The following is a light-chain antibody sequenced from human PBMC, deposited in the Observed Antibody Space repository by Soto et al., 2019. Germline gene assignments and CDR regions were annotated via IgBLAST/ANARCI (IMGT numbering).Light chain of an antibody. CDR3: QQYNNWPPPLT. V-gene: IGKV3-15*01. Sequence: EIVMTQSPATLSVSPGERATLSCRASQSVSSNLAWYQQKPGQAPRLLIYGASTRATGIPARFSGSGSGTEFTLTISSLQSEYVAVYDCQQYNNWPPPLTFGGGTKVEIK. CDR2: GAS. CDR1: QSVSSN. J-gene: IGKJ4*01.